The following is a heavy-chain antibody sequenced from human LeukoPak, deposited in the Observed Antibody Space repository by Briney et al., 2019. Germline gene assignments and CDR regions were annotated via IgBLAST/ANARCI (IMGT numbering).Heavy chain of an antibody. CDR3: ARGPRYYGSGTYYFDY. D-gene: IGHD3-10*01. J-gene: IGHJ4*02. CDR1: GYTFTGYY. Sequence: ASVKVSCKASGYTFTGYYIHWVRQAPGQGLEWMGWINTNTGNPTYAQGFTGRFVFSLDTSVSTAYLQISSLKAEDIAVYYCARGPRYYGSGTYYFDYWGQGTLVTVSS. V-gene: IGHV7-4-1*02. CDR2: INTNTGNP.